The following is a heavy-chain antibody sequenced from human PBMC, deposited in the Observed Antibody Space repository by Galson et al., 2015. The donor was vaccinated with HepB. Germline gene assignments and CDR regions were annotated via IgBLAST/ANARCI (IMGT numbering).Heavy chain of an antibody. CDR1: GDSVSSNTAA. CDR3: ASSRWNDVNAFAF. Sequence: CAISGDSVSSNTAAWNWIRQSPSRGLEWLGRTYYKSKFYYDYAVSVKSRITLNPDTSTNQFSLQLNSVTPEDTAVYYCASSRWNDVNAFAFWGLGTMVTVSS. D-gene: IGHD1-1*01. J-gene: IGHJ3*01. V-gene: IGHV6-1*01. CDR2: TYYKSKFYY.